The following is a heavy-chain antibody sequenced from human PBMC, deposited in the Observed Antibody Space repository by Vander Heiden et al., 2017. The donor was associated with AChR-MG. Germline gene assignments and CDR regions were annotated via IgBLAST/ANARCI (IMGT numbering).Heavy chain of an antibody. V-gene: IGHV1-69*01. Sequence: QVQLVQSGAEVKKPGSSVKVSCKASGGTFSSYAISWVRQAPGQGLEWMGGIIPIFGTANYAQKFQGRVTITADESTSTAYMELSSLRSEDTAVYYCAGGPTKWFGEPRLYNGMDVWGQGTTVTVSS. J-gene: IGHJ6*02. CDR1: GGTFSSYA. CDR2: IIPIFGTA. D-gene: IGHD3-10*01. CDR3: AGGPTKWFGEPRLYNGMDV.